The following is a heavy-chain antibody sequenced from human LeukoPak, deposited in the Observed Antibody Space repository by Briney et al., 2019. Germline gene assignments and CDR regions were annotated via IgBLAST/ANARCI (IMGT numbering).Heavy chain of an antibody. V-gene: IGHV3-23*01. Sequence: LPGGSLRLSCAASGFTFSGYAMSWVRQAPGKGLEWVSAISGSGVATYYADSVKGRFTISRDNSKNTLYLQMNSLRAGDTAVYYCAKGNYDFWSGYPGLSYFDYWGQGTLVTVSS. CDR3: AKGNYDFWSGYPGLSYFDY. CDR1: GFTFSGYA. D-gene: IGHD3-3*01. CDR2: ISGSGVAT. J-gene: IGHJ4*02.